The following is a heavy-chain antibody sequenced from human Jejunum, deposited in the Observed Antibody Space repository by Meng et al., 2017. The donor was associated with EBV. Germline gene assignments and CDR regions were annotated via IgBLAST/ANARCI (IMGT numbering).Heavy chain of an antibody. Sequence: EVQLVGSGGGVVKPGESLRLSCGASGFTFTNSHMTWVRQAPGKGLEWVGRIKRTTDGGTTDYAAPVKGRFTISRDDSKNTLYLQMNSLKTEDTAVYYCTDVGGDMIWGQGILVTVSS. J-gene: IGHJ4*02. V-gene: IGHV3-15*01. D-gene: IGHD3-16*01. CDR2: IKRTTDGGTT. CDR1: GFTFTNSH. CDR3: TDVGGDMI.